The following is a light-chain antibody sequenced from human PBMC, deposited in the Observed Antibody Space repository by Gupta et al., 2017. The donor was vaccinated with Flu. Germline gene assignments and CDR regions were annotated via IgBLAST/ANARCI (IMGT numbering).Light chain of an antibody. Sequence: QSALTQPASVSGSPGHAITIPCTGTSSDVGGYNYVSWYQQHPGKVPKLLSYKVSNRPSGVSNRFSGSKSGNTASLTISGLQAEDEADYYCSSYTSSSTRLLFGTGTKVTVL. J-gene: IGLJ1*01. CDR2: KVS. CDR1: SSDVGGYNY. V-gene: IGLV2-14*01. CDR3: SSYTSSSTRLL.